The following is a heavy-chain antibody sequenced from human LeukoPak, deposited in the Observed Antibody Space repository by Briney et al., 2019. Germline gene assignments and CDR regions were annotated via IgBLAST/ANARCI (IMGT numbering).Heavy chain of an antibody. V-gene: IGHV3-21*01. CDR2: ISSSSSYI. CDR3: ARDPLSGDTGVDY. J-gene: IGHJ4*02. CDR1: GFTFSSYS. Sequence: GGSLRLSCAASGFTFSSYSMNWVRQAPGKGLEWVSSISSSSSYIYYADSVKGRFTISRDNAKNSLYLQMNSLRAEDTVVYYCARDPLSGDTGVDYWGQGTLVTVSS. D-gene: IGHD7-27*01.